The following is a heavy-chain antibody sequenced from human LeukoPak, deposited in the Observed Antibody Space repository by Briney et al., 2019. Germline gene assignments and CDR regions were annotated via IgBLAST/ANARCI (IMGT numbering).Heavy chain of an antibody. V-gene: IGHV4-4*08. CDR1: GASISSYY. Sequence: SETLSLTCTVSGASISSYYWSWIRQPPGKGLEWIGYIKTGGSTDYNPSLKSRVTISVDTSKNQFSLKLSSVTAADTAVYYCARLPGTGRFDPWGQGTLVTVSS. CDR3: ARLPGTGRFDP. J-gene: IGHJ5*02. D-gene: IGHD1-1*01. CDR2: IKTGGST.